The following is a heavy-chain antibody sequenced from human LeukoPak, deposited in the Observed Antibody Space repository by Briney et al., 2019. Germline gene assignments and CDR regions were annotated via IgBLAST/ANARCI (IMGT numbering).Heavy chain of an antibody. CDR1: GGSFSGYY. D-gene: IGHD3-10*01. CDR2: INHSGST. V-gene: IGHV4-34*01. J-gene: IGHJ4*02. CDR3: ARGGYYGSGSYYNVWYFDY. Sequence: SGTLSLTCAVYGGSFSGYYWSWIRQPPGKGLEWIGEINHSGSTNYNPSLKSRVTISVDTSKNQFSLRLSSVTAADTAVYYCARGGYYGSGSYYNVWYFDYWGQGTLVTVSS.